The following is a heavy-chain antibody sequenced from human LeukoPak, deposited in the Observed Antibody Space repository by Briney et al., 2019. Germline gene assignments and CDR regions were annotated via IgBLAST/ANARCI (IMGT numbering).Heavy chain of an antibody. D-gene: IGHD4-23*01. CDR3: ARDRGYGGNEYWYCDL. J-gene: IGHJ2*01. CDR1: GFTFSSYA. V-gene: IGHV3-23*01. CDR2: ISGSGGST. Sequence: PGGSLRLSCAASGFTFSSYAMSWVRQAPGKGLEWVSAISGSGGSTYYADSVKGRFTISRDNSKNTLYLQMNSLRAEDTAVYYCARDRGYGGNEYWYCDLWGRGTLVTVSS.